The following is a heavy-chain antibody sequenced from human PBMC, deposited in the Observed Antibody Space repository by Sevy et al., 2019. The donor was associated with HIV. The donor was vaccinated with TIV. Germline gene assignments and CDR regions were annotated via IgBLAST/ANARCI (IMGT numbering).Heavy chain of an antibody. Sequence: SQTLSLTCTVSGGSISSSSYYWGWIRQPPGKGLEWIGRIYYSGSTYYNPSLKSRVTISVDTSKNQFSLKLSSVTAADTAVYYCARQAVANWGGHFDYWGQGTLVTVSS. V-gene: IGHV4-39*01. J-gene: IGHJ4*02. CDR1: GGSISSSSYY. CDR2: IYYSGST. D-gene: IGHD7-27*01. CDR3: ARQAVANWGGHFDY.